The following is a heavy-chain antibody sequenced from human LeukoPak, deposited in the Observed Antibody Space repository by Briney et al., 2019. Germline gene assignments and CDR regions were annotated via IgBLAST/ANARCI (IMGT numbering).Heavy chain of an antibody. CDR3: AREGRYYYGGSGYVWCDP. D-gene: IGHD3-22*01. Sequence: ASAKVSCKASGYTFTSYNMRWVRDAPGQGVEWMGMIYPTGGSTSNAQTFQGRVTMTRDTSTSTVYMELSRLRPEDTAVYYCAREGRYYYGGSGYVWCDPGGQGTLVTVTA. V-gene: IGHV1-46*01. CDR2: IYPTGGST. J-gene: IGHJ5*02. CDR1: GYTFTSYN.